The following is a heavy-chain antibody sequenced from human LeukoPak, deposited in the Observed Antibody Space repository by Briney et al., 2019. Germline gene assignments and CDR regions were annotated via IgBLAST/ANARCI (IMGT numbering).Heavy chain of an antibody. CDR1: GGTFSSYA. CDR3: AREVYDSSGYHAVEYFQH. D-gene: IGHD3-22*01. J-gene: IGHJ1*01. V-gene: IGHV1-69*05. Sequence: SVKVSCKASGGTFSSYAISWVRQAPGQGLEWMGRIIPIFGTANYAQKFQGRVTITTDASTSTAYMELSSLRSEDKAVYYCAREVYDSSGYHAVEYFQHWGQGTLVTVSS. CDR2: IIPIFGTA.